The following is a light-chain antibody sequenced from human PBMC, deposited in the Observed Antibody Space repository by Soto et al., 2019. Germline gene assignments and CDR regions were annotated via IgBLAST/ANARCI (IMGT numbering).Light chain of an antibody. V-gene: IGLV4-60*02. CDR1: SGHSSYI. J-gene: IGLJ3*02. Sequence: QPVLTQSSSASASLGSSVKLTCTLGSGHSSYIIAWHQQQPGKAPRYLMKVEGSGSYNKGSGVPDRFSGSSSGADRYLTISNLQFDDEADYYCETWDSNTRVVGGGTKVTVL. CDR2: VEGSGSY. CDR3: ETWDSNTRV.